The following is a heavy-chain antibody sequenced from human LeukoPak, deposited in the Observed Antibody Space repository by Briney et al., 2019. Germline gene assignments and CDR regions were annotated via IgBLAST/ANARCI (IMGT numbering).Heavy chain of an antibody. CDR1: GFTFSSYE. J-gene: IGHJ6*04. V-gene: IGHV3-48*03. CDR2: ISSSGSTI. CDR3: AEPGITTIGGV. D-gene: IGHD3-10*02. Sequence: GGSLRLSCAASGFTFSSYEMNWVRQAPGKGLEWVSYISSSGSTIYYADSVKGRFTISRDNAKNSLYLQMNSLRAEDTAVYYCAEPGITTIGGVWGKGTTVTISS.